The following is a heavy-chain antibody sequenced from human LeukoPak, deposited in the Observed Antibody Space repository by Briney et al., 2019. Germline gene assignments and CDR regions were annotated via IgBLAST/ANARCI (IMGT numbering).Heavy chain of an antibody. CDR2: ISITSTYV. J-gene: IGHJ4*02. CDR3: ARVPHYCSSTSCHFDY. CDR1: GFISSNYN. D-gene: IGHD2-2*01. Sequence: SGGSLRLSCGASGFISSNYNMNWVRQAPEKGLEWVSSISITSTYVYYADSVKGRFTISRDNAKNSLYLQMNSLKAEDTAVYYCARVPHYCSSTSCHFDYWGQGTLVTVSS. V-gene: IGHV3-21*01.